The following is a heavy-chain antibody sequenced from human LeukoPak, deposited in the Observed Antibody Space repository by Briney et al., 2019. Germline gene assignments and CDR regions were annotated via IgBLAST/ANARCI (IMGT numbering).Heavy chain of an antibody. D-gene: IGHD3-9*01. Sequence: PGGSLRLSCAASGFTFSNYYMSWIRQAPGKGLEWVSYISSSGSTIYYADSVRGRFTISRDNAKNSLYLQVSNLRAEDTAVYYCAREHGYDVMTPYYNDFFDYWGQGTLVTVSS. CDR1: GFTFSNYY. J-gene: IGHJ4*02. CDR2: ISSSGSTI. V-gene: IGHV3-11*04. CDR3: AREHGYDVMTPYYNDFFDY.